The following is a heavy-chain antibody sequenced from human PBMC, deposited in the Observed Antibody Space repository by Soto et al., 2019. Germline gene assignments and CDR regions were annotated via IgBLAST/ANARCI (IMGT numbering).Heavy chain of an antibody. CDR2: INHSGVT. Sequence: KASETLSLTCAVYGGSFSVYSWTWLRQPPGKGLEWIGQINHSGVTHYNPSLEGRVAISVDTSNSQFSLKLNSVTAADTAVYYCARDPILAAAGTYGMDVWGQGTTVTVSS. CDR3: ARDPILAAAGTYGMDV. V-gene: IGHV4-34*01. D-gene: IGHD6-13*01. J-gene: IGHJ6*02. CDR1: GGSFSVYS.